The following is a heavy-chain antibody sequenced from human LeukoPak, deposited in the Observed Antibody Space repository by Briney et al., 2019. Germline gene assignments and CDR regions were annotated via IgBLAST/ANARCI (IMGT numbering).Heavy chain of an antibody. CDR2: IYYNGST. J-gene: IGHJ4*02. Sequence: SETLSLTCTVSGGSISSSSYYWGWIRQPPGKGLEWIGSIYYNGSTYYNPSLKSRVTISVDTSKNQFSLKLSSVTAADTAVYYCARGGSGYYIAVFDYWGQGTLVTVSS. V-gene: IGHV4-39*07. CDR3: ARGGSGYYIAVFDY. D-gene: IGHD2-15*01. CDR1: GGSISSSSYY.